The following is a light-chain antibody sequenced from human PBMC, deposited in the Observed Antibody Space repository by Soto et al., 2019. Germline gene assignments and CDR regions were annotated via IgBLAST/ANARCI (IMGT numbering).Light chain of an antibody. CDR3: QQYNNWPRT. CDR2: GAS. J-gene: IGKJ1*01. Sequence: EIVVTPSPATLSVSPVERATLSCRASQSVSSNLAWYQQKPGQAPRLLINGASTRATGIPARFSGSGSGTEFTLTISSLQSEDFAVYYCQQYNNWPRTFGQGTKWIS. V-gene: IGKV3-15*01. CDR1: QSVSSN.